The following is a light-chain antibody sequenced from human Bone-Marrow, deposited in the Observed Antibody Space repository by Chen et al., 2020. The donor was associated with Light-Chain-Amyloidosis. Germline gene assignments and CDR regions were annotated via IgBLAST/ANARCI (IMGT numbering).Light chain of an antibody. CDR3: QAWDNNSWV. CDR1: GLGDKY. Sequence: SFELTQPPTVSVSPGQTVTITCSGDGLGDKYASWYHQRPGRSPGLVMFQDKKRPPGISERFSGSTSGNTATLTISGTQAVDEAAYYCQAWDNNSWVFGGGTEVTVL. CDR2: QDK. V-gene: IGLV3-1*01. J-gene: IGLJ3*02.